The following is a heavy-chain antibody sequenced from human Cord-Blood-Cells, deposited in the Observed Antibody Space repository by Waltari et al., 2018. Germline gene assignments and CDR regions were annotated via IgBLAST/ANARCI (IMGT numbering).Heavy chain of an antibody. Sequence: QVQLQQWGAGLLKPSETLSLTCAVYGGSFSGYYWSWIRQPPGKGLEWIGEINHSGSTNIHPLLKSRVTISVETSKNPFSLKLSSVTAADTAVYYCAREKSSSWYRTATLYFDYWGQGTLVTVSS. CDR1: GGSFSGYY. V-gene: IGHV4-34*01. D-gene: IGHD6-13*01. J-gene: IGHJ4*02. CDR3: AREKSSSWYRTATLYFDY. CDR2: INHSGST.